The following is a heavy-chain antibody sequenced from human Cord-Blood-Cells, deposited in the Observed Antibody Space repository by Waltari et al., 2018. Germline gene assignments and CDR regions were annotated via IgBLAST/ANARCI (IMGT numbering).Heavy chain of an antibody. CDR2: IYHSGRT. V-gene: IGHV4-4*02. J-gene: IGHJ5*02. D-gene: IGHD3-10*01. Sequence: QVQLQESGPGLVKPSGTLSLTCAVSGGSISSSNWWSWVRQPPGTGLEWFGEIYHSGRTNVHPSLRSGVTIPVDKSKNQFSLKLSPVPGADTGVYYCARADIRIMVRGVIDPWGQGTLVTVSS. CDR1: GGSISSSNW. CDR3: ARADIRIMVRGVIDP.